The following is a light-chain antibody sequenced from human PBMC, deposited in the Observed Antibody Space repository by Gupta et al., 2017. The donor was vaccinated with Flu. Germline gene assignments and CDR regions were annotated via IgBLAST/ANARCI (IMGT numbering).Light chain of an antibody. V-gene: IGLV1-51*02. CDR3: GTWDSSLSAGWGV. CDR1: SSNIGNNY. Sequence: QSVLTQPPSVSAAPGQKATIYCFGSSSNIGNNYVYWYQQLPGTAPKLLIYENNQRPAGIPDRFSGSKSGTSATLGITGLQTGDEADYYCGTWDSSLSAGWGVFGGGTKLTVL. CDR2: ENN. J-gene: IGLJ3*02.